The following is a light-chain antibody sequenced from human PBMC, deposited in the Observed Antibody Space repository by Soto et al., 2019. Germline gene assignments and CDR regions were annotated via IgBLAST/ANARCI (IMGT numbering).Light chain of an antibody. J-gene: IGKJ1*01. CDR1: QSVSSN. Sequence: EIVMTQSPATLSVSPGERATLSCRASQSVSSNLAWYQQKPGQAPRLLIYGASTRATGIPARFSGSGSGTEFTLPISSLQSEDFAVYYCQQYKNWPQTFGQGTKVEIK. CDR3: QQYKNWPQT. CDR2: GAS. V-gene: IGKV3-15*01.